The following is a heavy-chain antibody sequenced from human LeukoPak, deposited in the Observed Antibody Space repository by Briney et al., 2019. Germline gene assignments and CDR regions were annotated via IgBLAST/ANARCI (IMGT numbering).Heavy chain of an antibody. D-gene: IGHD7-27*01. CDR2: ISYSGGST. V-gene: IGHV3-23*01. Sequence: GGSLRLSCAASGLTFSSHAMSWVRQPPGKGLEWVSTISYSGGSTFTADSVKGRFTISRDNSKNTLSLQMNSLRAEDTAVYYCAKGGLSWGLFLAFQIWGQGTMVIVSS. CDR3: AKGGLSWGLFLAFQI. J-gene: IGHJ3*02. CDR1: GLTFSSHA.